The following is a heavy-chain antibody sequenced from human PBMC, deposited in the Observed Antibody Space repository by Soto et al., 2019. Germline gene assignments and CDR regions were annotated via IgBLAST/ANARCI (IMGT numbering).Heavy chain of an antibody. V-gene: IGHV3-7*01. D-gene: IGHD3-16*01. J-gene: IGHJ6*03. CDR2: IKPDGSED. CDR1: GFTFDTYW. Sequence: EVQLVESGGGLVQPGGSLRLSCAASGFTFDTYWMTWIRQAPGKGLEWVATIKPDGSEDYYVDSVRGRFTISRDNANNSLHLQMNSLRAEDTALYYCATVYGYDYYYMDVWGKGTTVSVSS. CDR3: ATVYGYDYYYMDV.